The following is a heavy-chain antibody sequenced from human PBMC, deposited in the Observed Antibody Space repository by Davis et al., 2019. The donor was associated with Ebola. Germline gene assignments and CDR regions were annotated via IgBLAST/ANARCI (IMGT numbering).Heavy chain of an antibody. V-gene: IGHV3-66*03. CDR2: IYSTGTT. CDR3: ARDREDSNSVGAFDI. Sequence: PGGSLRLSCAASGFTVSRNYMSWVRQAPGKGLEWVSVIYSTGTTKYADSVKGRFTITRDNSKHTLFLQMNNLKAEDTAVYYCARDREDSNSVGAFDIWGQGTMVTVSS. D-gene: IGHD6-6*01. J-gene: IGHJ3*02. CDR1: GFTVSRNY.